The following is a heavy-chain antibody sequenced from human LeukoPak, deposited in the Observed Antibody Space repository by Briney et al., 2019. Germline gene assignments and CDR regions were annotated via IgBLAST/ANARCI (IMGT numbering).Heavy chain of an antibody. CDR1: GFTFRNYW. CDR3: ARDLIVGTTIRYYFDY. V-gene: IGHV3-7*01. CDR2: IKQDGSEE. J-gene: IGHJ4*02. D-gene: IGHD1-26*01. Sequence: GGSLRLSCAASGFTFRNYWMSWVRQAPGKGLEWVANIKQDGSEEYYVDSVKGRFTISRDSVKNSLYLQMNSLRAEDTAVYYCARDLIVGTTIRYYFDYWGQGTLVTVSS.